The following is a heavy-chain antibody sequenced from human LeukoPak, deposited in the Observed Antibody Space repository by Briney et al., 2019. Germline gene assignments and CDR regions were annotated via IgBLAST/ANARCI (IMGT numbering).Heavy chain of an antibody. V-gene: IGHV4-34*01. Sequence: SETLSLTCGVYGGSFSAYYWSWIRQPPGKGLEWIGDINHSGSTKYNPSLMSRVAISVGSSKNHFSLNLRSVTAADTAVYYCARLPLGAFAEFLNFDYWGQGIPVTVSS. J-gene: IGHJ4*02. CDR2: INHSGST. D-gene: IGHD3-10*01. CDR3: ARLPLGAFAEFLNFDY. CDR1: GGSFSAYY.